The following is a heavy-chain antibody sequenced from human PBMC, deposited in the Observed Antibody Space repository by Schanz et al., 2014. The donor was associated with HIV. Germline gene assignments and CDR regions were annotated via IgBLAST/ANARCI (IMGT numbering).Heavy chain of an antibody. D-gene: IGHD6-19*01. CDR3: AKDGSTSGWVVGDY. CDR1: GFPFKKYG. V-gene: IGHV3-30*18. Sequence: QVQLVESGGRVVQPGGSLRLSCAASGFPFKKYGIHWVRQAPGKGLEWVAVISSDGSDKYYGDSVKGRFTVSRDIRGNMMFMEMHNLRENDTAMYYCAKDGSTSGWVVGDYWGQGTQVIVSS. CDR2: ISSDGSDK. J-gene: IGHJ4*02.